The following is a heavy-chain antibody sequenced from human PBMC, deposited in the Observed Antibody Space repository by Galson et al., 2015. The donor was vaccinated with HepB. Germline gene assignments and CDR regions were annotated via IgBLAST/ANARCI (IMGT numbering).Heavy chain of an antibody. J-gene: IGHJ4*02. D-gene: IGHD2-2*01. CDR2: INWSGGST. Sequence: SLRLSCAASGFTFGGYAMSWVRQAPGKGLEWVSAINWSGGSTYYADSVKGRFTISRDNSKNTLYLQMNSLRAEDTAVYYCAQAVPAAMPVDFWGQGTLVTVSS. CDR3: AQAVPAAMPVDF. V-gene: IGHV3-23*01. CDR1: GFTFGGYA.